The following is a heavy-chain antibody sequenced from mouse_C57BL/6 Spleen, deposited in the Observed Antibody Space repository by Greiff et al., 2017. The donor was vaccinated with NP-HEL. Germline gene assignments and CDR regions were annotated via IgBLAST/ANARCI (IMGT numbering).Heavy chain of an antibody. CDR2: INPSTGGT. Sequence: EVQLQQSGPELVKPGASVKISCKASGYSFTGYYMNWVKQSPEKSLEWIGEINPSTGGTTYNQKFKAKATLTVDKSSSTAYMQLKSLTSEDSAVYYCARRGETAQATEDAMDYWGQGTSVTVSS. CDR1: GYSFTGYY. CDR3: ARRGETAQATEDAMDY. V-gene: IGHV1-42*01. J-gene: IGHJ4*01. D-gene: IGHD3-2*02.